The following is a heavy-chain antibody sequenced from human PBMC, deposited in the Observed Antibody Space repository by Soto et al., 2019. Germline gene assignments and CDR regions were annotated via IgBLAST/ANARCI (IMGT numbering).Heavy chain of an antibody. Sequence: GGSLRLSCSASGFTFSRSDLHWVRQAPGKGLEWVGRVRSKIHNYATSFADSVRGRFTISRNDSDNTVSLEMSGLKSEDTALYYCSRHEEGRRMVFYGMDVSGQGTRVTVSS. J-gene: IGHJ6*02. V-gene: IGHV3-73*01. D-gene: IGHD2-8*01. CDR3: SRHEEGRRMVFYGMDV. CDR1: GFTFSRSD. CDR2: VRSKIHNYAT.